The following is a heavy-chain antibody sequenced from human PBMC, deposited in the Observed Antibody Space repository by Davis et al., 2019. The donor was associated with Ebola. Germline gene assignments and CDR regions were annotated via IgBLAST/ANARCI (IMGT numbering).Heavy chain of an antibody. Sequence: GESLKISCAASGFTFSSYSMNWVRQAPGKGLEWVSSISSSSSYIYYADSVKGRFTISRDNAKNSLYLQMNSLRAEDTAVYYCARDSGLLRIRVFDYWGQGTLVTVSS. CDR2: ISSSSSYI. CDR3: ARDSGLLRIRVFDY. V-gene: IGHV3-21*01. D-gene: IGHD3-22*01. CDR1: GFTFSSYS. J-gene: IGHJ4*02.